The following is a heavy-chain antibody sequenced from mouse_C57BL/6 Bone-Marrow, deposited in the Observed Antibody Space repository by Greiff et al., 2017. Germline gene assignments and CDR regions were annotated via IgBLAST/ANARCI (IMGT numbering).Heavy chain of an antibody. CDR1: GYTFTSYG. D-gene: IGHD1-1*02. V-gene: IGHV1-81*01. CDR2: IYPRSGNT. J-gene: IGHJ2*01. CDR3: AYGVDY. Sequence: QVQLQQSGAELARPGASVKLSCKASGYTFTSYGISWVKQRPGQGLEWIGEIYPRSGNTYYNEKFKGKATLTADKSSSTAYMELRSLTSEDSAVYFCAYGVDYWGQGTTLTVSS.